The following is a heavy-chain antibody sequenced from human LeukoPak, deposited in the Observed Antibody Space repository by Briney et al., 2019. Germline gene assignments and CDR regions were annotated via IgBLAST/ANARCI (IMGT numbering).Heavy chain of an antibody. D-gene: IGHD1-7*01. Sequence: GGSLRLSCAASGFTFSSYAMSWVRQAPGKGLEWVSAISGIGGSTYYADSVKGRFTISRDNSKNTLYLQMNSLRAEDTAVYYCAKERMELVGWLIVPSAFGYWGQGTLVTVSS. J-gene: IGHJ4*02. CDR1: GFTFSSYA. CDR2: ISGIGGST. V-gene: IGHV3-23*01. CDR3: AKERMELVGWLIVPSAFGY.